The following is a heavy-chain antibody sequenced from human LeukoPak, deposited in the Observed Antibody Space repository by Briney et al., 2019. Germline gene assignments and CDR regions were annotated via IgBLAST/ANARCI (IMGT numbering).Heavy chain of an antibody. J-gene: IGHJ4*02. CDR3: ARGARVDTAMADLDY. Sequence: GASVKVSCKASGYTFTGYYMHWVRQAPEQGLEWMGRINPTSDGTNYAQKFQGRVTVTRDTSISTAYMELSRLRSDDTAVYYCARGARVDTAMADLDYWGQGSLVTVSS. CDR1: GYTFTGYY. V-gene: IGHV1-2*06. D-gene: IGHD5-18*01. CDR2: INPTSDGT.